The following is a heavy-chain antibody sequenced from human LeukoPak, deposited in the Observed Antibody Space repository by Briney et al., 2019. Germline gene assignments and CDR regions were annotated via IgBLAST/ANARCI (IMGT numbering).Heavy chain of an antibody. CDR1: GFTFSLFG. J-gene: IGHJ6*02. Sequence: GTSLRLSCAASGFTFSLFGMYRVRQAPGKGLEWVSVISYDGSDKYYADSVKGRFTISRDDSKSTLYLQMNSLRTEDSAVYYCAKVGRSSGWNYYYYGIDVWGRGTTLTVSS. CDR2: ISYDGSDK. V-gene: IGHV3-30*18. CDR3: AKVGRSSGWNYYYYGIDV. D-gene: IGHD6-19*01.